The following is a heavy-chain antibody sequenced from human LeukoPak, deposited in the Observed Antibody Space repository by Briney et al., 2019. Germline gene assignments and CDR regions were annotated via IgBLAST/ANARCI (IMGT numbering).Heavy chain of an antibody. D-gene: IGHD3-3*01. V-gene: IGHV4-4*07. CDR2: IYTSGST. Sequence: SETLSLTCTVSGGSITSYYGTWIRQPAGKGLEWIGRIYTSGSTNYNPSLKSRVTMSVDTSKNQFSLKLTSVTAADTAVYYCARKEWVPYYFDYWGQGTLVTVSS. CDR3: ARKEWVPYYFDY. CDR1: GGSITSYY. J-gene: IGHJ4*02.